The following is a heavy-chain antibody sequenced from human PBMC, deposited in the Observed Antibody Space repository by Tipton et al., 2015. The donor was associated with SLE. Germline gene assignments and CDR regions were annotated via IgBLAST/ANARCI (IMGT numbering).Heavy chain of an antibody. CDR1: GGSINAYY. V-gene: IGHV4-59*01. CDR3: ASNSGTYYYYYYMDV. J-gene: IGHJ6*03. D-gene: IGHD1-26*01. Sequence: TLSLTCTVSGGSINAYYWTWIRQPPGKGLEWIGYIYYSGSTNYNPSLKSRVTMSVDTSKNQFSLKLSSVTAADTAIYYCASNSGTYYYYYYMDVWGKGTTVTVSS. CDR2: IYYSGST.